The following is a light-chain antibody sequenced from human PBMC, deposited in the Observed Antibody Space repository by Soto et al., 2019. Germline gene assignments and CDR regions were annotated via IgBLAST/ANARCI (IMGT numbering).Light chain of an antibody. CDR3: TSPTPGSLYV. CDR2: MVS. V-gene: IGLV2-14*01. CDR1: SSDVGNYNY. Sequence: QSVRTQPASVSGSPGQAITISCTGTSSDVGNYNYVSWYQQYPGRVPKLLIYMVSNRASGVSNRFSGSKSGNTASLTISGLQAEDEADYFCTSPTPGSLYVFGTGTKATVL. J-gene: IGLJ1*01.